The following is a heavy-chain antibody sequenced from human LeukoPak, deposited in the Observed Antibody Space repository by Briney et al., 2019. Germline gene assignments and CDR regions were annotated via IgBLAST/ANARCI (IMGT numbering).Heavy chain of an antibody. Sequence: GGSLRLSCAASGFTFSNYAMHWVRQAPGKGLEWVAVISYDGSNKYYADSVKGRFTISRDNSKNTLYLQMNSLRAEDTAVYYCARDRKYSSSWYGEFDPWGQGTLVTVSS. V-gene: IGHV3-30*01. CDR2: ISYDGSNK. CDR1: GFTFSNYA. J-gene: IGHJ5*02. CDR3: ARDRKYSSSWYGEFDP. D-gene: IGHD6-13*01.